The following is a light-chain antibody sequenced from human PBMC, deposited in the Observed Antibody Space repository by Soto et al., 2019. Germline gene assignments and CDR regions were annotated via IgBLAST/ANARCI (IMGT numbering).Light chain of an antibody. CDR1: QSVSSN. J-gene: IGKJ1*01. V-gene: IGKV3-15*01. Sequence: EIVMTPSPATLSVSPGERATLSCRASQSVSSNLAWYQQKPGQAPRLLIYGASTRATGIPVRFSGSGSGTEFTLTISSLQSEDFAVYYCQQYDNWPPWTFGQGTKVEIK. CDR3: QQYDNWPPWT. CDR2: GAS.